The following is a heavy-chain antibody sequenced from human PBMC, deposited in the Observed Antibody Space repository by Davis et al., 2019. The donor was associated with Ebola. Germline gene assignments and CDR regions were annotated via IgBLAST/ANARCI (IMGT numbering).Heavy chain of an antibody. CDR3: ARDSCSSTSCYPHYYYGMDV. J-gene: IGHJ6*02. D-gene: IGHD2-2*01. CDR2: IYYSGST. CDR1: GGSISSYY. Sequence: SETLSLTCTVSGGSISSYYWSWIRQPPGKGLEWIGYIYYSGSTNYNPSLKSRVTISVDTSKNQFSLKLSSVTAADTAVYYCARDSCSSTSCYPHYYYGMDVWGQGTTVTVSS. V-gene: IGHV4-59*01.